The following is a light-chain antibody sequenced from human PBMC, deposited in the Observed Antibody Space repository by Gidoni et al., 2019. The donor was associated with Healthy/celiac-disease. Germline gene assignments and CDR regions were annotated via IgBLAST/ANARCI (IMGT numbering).Light chain of an antibody. J-gene: IGKJ3*01. V-gene: IGKV1-33*01. CDR2: DAS. CDR1: QDISNY. Sequence: DIQMTQSPSSLSASVGDRVTITCQASQDISNYLNWYQQKPGKAPKLLIYDASKLETGVPSRFSGSGSGTDFTFTISSLQPEDIATYYCQQYDNLPTFXPXTKVDIK. CDR3: QQYDNLPT.